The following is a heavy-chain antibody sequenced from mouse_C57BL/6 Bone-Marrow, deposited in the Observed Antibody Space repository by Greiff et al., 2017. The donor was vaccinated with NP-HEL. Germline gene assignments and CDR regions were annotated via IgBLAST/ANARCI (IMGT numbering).Heavy chain of an antibody. J-gene: IGHJ3*01. CDR1: GYTFTSYW. Sequence: VQLQQPGAELVRPGTSVKLSCKASGYTFTSYWMHWVKQRPGQGLEWIGVIDPSDSYTNYNQKFKGKATLTVDTSSSTAYMQLSSLTSEDSAVYYCASIYYDYLTWFAYWGQGTLVTVSA. CDR3: ASIYYDYLTWFAY. V-gene: IGHV1-59*01. CDR2: IDPSDSYT. D-gene: IGHD2-4*01.